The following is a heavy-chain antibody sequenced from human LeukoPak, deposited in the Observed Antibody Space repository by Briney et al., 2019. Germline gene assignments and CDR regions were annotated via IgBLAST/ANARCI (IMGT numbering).Heavy chain of an antibody. Sequence: GGSLRLSCAASGFTFSDYVMHWVRQAPGKGLEWVAVISIDGNNKYYGDSVKGRFTISRDNSKNTLYLQMNSLRAEDTAVYYCARDQMATKFGLDYWGQGTLVTVSS. J-gene: IGHJ4*02. V-gene: IGHV3-30*03. D-gene: IGHD5-24*01. CDR3: ARDQMATKFGLDY. CDR1: GFTFSDYV. CDR2: ISIDGNNK.